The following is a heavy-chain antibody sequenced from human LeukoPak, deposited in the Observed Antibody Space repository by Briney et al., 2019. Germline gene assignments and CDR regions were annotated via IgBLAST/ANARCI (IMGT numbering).Heavy chain of an antibody. V-gene: IGHV3-30*04. CDR1: GFTFNNYA. D-gene: IGHD3-10*01. CDR2: VSYDGTKK. J-gene: IGHJ3*01. CDR3: ARVRHGSVRGGFDV. Sequence: GGSLRLSRAASGFTFNNYAVHWVRQAPGRGLEWVAIVSYDGTKKHYADSVQGRFTISRDSSHNTLFLQMNNVKTDDTALYYCARVRHGSVRGGFDVWGQGTLVTVSS.